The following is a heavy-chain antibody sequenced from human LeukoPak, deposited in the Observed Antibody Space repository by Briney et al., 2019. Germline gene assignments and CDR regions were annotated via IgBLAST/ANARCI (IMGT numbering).Heavy chain of an antibody. CDR2: THSSGDT. V-gene: IGHV4-59*08. CDR3: ARHDNWNHGTDWFDP. Sequence: SETLSLTCTVSGGPISSHYWSWIRQPPGKGLEWIAYTHSSGDTNYNASLKSRVTISVDTSKNQFSLKLTSVTAADTAVYYCARHDNWNHGTDWFDPWGQGTLVTVSS. J-gene: IGHJ5*02. D-gene: IGHD1-14*01. CDR1: GGPISSHY.